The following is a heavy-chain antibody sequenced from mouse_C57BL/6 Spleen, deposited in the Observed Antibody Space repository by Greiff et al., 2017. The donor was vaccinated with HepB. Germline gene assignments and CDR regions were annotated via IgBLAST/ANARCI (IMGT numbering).Heavy chain of an antibody. J-gene: IGHJ2*01. Sequence: EVKLEESGPELVKPGASVKMSCKASGYTFTDYNMHWVKQSHGKSLEWIGYINPNNGGTSYNQKFKGKATLTVNKSSSTAYMELRSLTSEDSAVYYCARTRTTDDYWGQGTTLTVSS. D-gene: IGHD1-1*01. CDR2: INPNNGGT. CDR1: GYTFTDYN. CDR3: ARTRTTDDY. V-gene: IGHV1-22*01.